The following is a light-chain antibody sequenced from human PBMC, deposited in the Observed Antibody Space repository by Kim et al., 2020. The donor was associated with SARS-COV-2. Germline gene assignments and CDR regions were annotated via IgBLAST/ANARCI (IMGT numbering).Light chain of an antibody. CDR1: QGISKY. V-gene: IGKV1-16*01. J-gene: IGKJ4*01. CDR2: ATS. Sequence: DIQLTQSPSSLSASVGDRVTLTCRASQGISKYLAWFQQKPGKAPTSLIYATSTLHNGVPSRFSGSGSGTEFTLTISSLQPEDFATYYCQQYANYPLTFGGGTKVDIK. CDR3: QQYANYPLT.